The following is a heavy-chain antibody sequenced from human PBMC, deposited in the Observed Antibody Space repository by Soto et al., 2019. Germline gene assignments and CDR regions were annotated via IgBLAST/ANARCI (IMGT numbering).Heavy chain of an antibody. J-gene: IGHJ6*02. Sequence: GESLKISCKCSGYSFTSYWLGWVRQMPGKGLEGMGIIYPGDSDTRYSPSFQGQVTISADKSISTAYLQWSSLKASDTAMYYCASSTVTTSIGDYDHYGMDVFSQGTTVPVSS. CDR2: IYPGDSDT. CDR3: ASSTVTTSIGDYDHYGMDV. CDR1: GYSFTSYW. V-gene: IGHV5-51*01. D-gene: IGHD4-4*01.